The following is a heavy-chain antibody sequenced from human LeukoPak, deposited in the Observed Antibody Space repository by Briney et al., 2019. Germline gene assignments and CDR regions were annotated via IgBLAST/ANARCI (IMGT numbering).Heavy chain of an antibody. D-gene: IGHD3-10*01. V-gene: IGHV3-53*01. CDR1: GFTVSSNY. CDR2: IYSGGST. J-gene: IGHJ1*01. CDR3: ARGVMRYYGSGSYYNVETTEYFQH. Sequence: GGSLRLSCAASGFTVSSNYMSWVRQAPGKGLEWVSVIYSGGSTYYADSVKGRFTISRDNSKNTLYLQMNSLRAEDTAVYYCARGVMRYYGSGSYYNVETTEYFQHWGQGTLVTVSS.